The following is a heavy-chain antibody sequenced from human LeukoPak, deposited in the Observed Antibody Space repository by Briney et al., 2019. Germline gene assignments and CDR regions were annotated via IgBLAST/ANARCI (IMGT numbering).Heavy chain of an antibody. CDR3: AALQYWNGMDV. V-gene: IGHV4-39*01. CDR2: IYYSGST. Sequence: SETLSLTCTVSGGSISSSSYYWGWIRQPPGKGLEWIGSIYYSGSTYCNPSLKSRVTISVDTSKNQFSLKLSSVTAADTAVYYCAALQYWNGMDVWGQGTTVTVSS. D-gene: IGHD4-4*01. CDR1: GGSISSSSYY. J-gene: IGHJ6*02.